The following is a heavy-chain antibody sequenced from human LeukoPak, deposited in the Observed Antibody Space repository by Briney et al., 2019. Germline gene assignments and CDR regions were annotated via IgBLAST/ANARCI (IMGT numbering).Heavy chain of an antibody. Sequence: GWSLRLSCAASGLTFSSYAMNWARQAPGKGPEWVAAISYDGSNKFYGDSVKGRFTISRDDSKNTLYLQMNSLRPEDTAVYYCTRAIAYYYSMDVWGKGTTVTVSS. CDR2: ISYDGSNK. J-gene: IGHJ6*03. CDR1: GLTFSSYA. V-gene: IGHV3-30*01. CDR3: TRAIAYYYSMDV. D-gene: IGHD2-21*01.